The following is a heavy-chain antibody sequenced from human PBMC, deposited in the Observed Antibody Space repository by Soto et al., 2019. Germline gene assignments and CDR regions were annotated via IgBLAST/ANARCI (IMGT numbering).Heavy chain of an antibody. CDR3: ARGGPELATIGSLDY. CDR2: IHYSGATP. CDR1: GYTFTNYY. D-gene: IGHD3-16*01. V-gene: IGHV1-46*01. Sequence: QVQLVQSGAEVKRPGASVKVSCKASGYTFTNYYMHWVRQAPGQGLEWMGVIHYSGATPTYAQKFQGRVTMARDTSTSTVYVELSILTSEDTAVYYCARGGPELATIGSLDYWGQGTLVTVSS. J-gene: IGHJ4*02.